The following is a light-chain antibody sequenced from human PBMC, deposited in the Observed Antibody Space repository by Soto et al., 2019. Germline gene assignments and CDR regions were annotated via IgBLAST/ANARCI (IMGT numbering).Light chain of an antibody. Sequence: EIVLTQSPATLSSFPGDRVTLSCRASQYINTRLAWYQHRPGQAPRLLIYQTSIRAAGIPARFSGSGSGTDFTLSISRLEPEDFAVYYCQQYFTAPQTFGQGTKV. V-gene: IGKV3-20*01. CDR1: QYINTR. J-gene: IGKJ1*01. CDR2: QTS. CDR3: QQYFTAPQT.